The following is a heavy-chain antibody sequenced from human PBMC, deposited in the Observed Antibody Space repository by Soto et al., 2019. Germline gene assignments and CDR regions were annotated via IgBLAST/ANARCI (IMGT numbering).Heavy chain of an antibody. CDR3: ARVAYYYDSSGYFY. V-gene: IGHV3-53*01. CDR1: GFTVSSNY. Sequence: GGSLRLSCVASGFTVSSNYMSWVRQAPGKGLEWVSVIYSGGSTYYADSVKGRFTISRDNAKNSLYLQMNSLRAEDTAVYYCARVAYYYDSSGYFYWGQGTLVTSPQ. D-gene: IGHD3-22*01. CDR2: IYSGGST. J-gene: IGHJ4*02.